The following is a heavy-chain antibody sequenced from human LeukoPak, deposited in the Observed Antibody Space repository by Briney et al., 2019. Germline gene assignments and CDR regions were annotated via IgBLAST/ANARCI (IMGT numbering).Heavy chain of an antibody. J-gene: IGHJ4*02. CDR2: INSEGSIT. Sequence: PGGSLRLSCAASGFTFSRYWMHWVRQAPGKGLVWVSRINSEGSITSYADSVEGRFTISRDNARNTLYLQMNSLGAEDTAVYYCARDGGGEGTLDYWGQGTLVTVSS. CDR1: GFTFSRYW. D-gene: IGHD4-23*01. CDR3: ARDGGGEGTLDY. V-gene: IGHV3-74*01.